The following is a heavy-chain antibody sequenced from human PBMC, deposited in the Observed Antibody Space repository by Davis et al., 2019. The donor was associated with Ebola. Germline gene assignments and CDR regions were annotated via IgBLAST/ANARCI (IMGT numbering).Heavy chain of an antibody. CDR1: GYSFTGNY. CDR3: ARDSVPCSGGSCNGGFDP. V-gene: IGHV1-2*02. Sequence: AASVKVSCKASGYSFTGNYIHWVRQAPGQGLEWMGWINPNSGGTNYAQKFQGRVTMTRDTSISTAYMELNRLTSDDTAVYYCARDSVPCSGGSCNGGFDPWGQGTLVTVSS. J-gene: IGHJ5*02. CDR2: INPNSGGT. D-gene: IGHD2-15*01.